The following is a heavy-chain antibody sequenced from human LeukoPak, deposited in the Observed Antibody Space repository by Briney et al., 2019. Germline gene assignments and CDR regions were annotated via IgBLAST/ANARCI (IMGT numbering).Heavy chain of an antibody. J-gene: IGHJ3*02. CDR2: INHSGST. V-gene: IGHV4-34*01. D-gene: IGHD6-19*01. Sequence: PSETLSLTCAVYGGSFSGYYWSWIRQPPGKGLEWIGEINHSGSTNYNPSLKSRVTISVDTSKNQFSLKLSSVTAADTAVYYCARGLAVAGTADAFDIWGQGTMVTVSS. CDR3: ARGLAVAGTADAFDI. CDR1: GGSFSGYY.